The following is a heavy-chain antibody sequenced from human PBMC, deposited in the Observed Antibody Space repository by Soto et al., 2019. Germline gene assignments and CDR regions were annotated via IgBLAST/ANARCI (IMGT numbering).Heavy chain of an antibody. CDR1: GYTFTSYG. Sequence: QVQLVQSGAEVKKPGASVKVSCKASGYTFTSYGISWVRQAPGQGLEWMGWISAYNGNTNYAQKLQGRVTMTTDTSTSTAYMGVRSLRADDTGGDYRAKESSSSCHGYRGQGTLVTVSS. J-gene: IGHJ4*02. V-gene: IGHV1-18*01. CDR3: AKESSSSCHGY. CDR2: ISAYNGNT. D-gene: IGHD6-13*01.